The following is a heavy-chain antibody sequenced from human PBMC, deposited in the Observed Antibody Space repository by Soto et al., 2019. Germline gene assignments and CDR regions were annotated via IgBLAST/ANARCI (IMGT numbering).Heavy chain of an antibody. CDR3: ARDRWLRYSGYDWHFDF. J-gene: IGHJ4*02. CDR1: GFPFSSYE. CDR2: ISSGGGNI. D-gene: IGHD5-12*01. Sequence: EVQLVESGGVLVQPGESLRLACAASGFPFSSYEMNWVRQAPGKGLEWVAYISSGGGNIYYAESVKGRFTISRDNAKNSMDLLMNSLRAEDTALYYFARDRWLRYSGYDWHFDFWGQGTLVTVSS. V-gene: IGHV3-48*03.